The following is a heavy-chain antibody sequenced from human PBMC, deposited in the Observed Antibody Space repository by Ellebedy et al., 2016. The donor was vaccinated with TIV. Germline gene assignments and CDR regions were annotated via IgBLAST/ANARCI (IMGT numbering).Heavy chain of an antibody. CDR1: GFTFSGYS. J-gene: IGHJ4*02. Sequence: GESLKISCAASGFTFSGYSMNWVRQAPGMGLEWVSYIRGSSGPIYYADSVKGRFTISRDNAKNSLYLQMTGLRAEDTAVYYCARERAGIAVAAYFDYWGQGTLVTVSS. CDR3: ARERAGIAVAAYFDY. D-gene: IGHD6-19*01. CDR2: IRGSSGPI. V-gene: IGHV3-48*01.